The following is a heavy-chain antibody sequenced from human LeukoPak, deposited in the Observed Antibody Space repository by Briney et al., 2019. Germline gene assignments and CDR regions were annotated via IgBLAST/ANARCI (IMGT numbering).Heavy chain of an antibody. CDR1: GGXFSSYA. CDR2: IIPILGIA. J-gene: IGHJ3*02. CDR3: ASSYYYGSGSYYPAAFDI. V-gene: IGHV1-69*04. D-gene: IGHD3-10*01. Sequence: ASVKVSCKASGGXFSSYAISWVRQAPGQGHEWMGRIIPILGIANYAQKFQGRVTITADKSTSTAYMELSSLRSEDTAVYYCASSYYYGSGSYYPAAFDIWGQGTMVTVSS.